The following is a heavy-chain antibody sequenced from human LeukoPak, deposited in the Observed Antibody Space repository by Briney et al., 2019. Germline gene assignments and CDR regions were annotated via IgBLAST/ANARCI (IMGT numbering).Heavy chain of an antibody. CDR1: GFTFSSYW. J-gene: IGHJ6*02. CDR2: IKQDGSEK. Sequence: GGSLRLSCAASGFTFSSYWMSWVRQAPGKGLEWVANIKQDGSEKYYVDSVKGRFTISRDNAKNSLYLQMNSLRAEDTAVYYCARGDAAMVTFDYYYGMDVWGQGTTVTVSS. V-gene: IGHV3-7*01. D-gene: IGHD5-18*01. CDR3: ARGDAAMVTFDYYYGMDV.